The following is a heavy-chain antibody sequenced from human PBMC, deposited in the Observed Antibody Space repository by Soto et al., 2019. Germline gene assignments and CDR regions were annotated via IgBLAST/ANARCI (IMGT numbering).Heavy chain of an antibody. D-gene: IGHD2-8*02. CDR3: ARDKITGLFDY. CDR1: GGSFSGYY. J-gene: IGHJ4*02. V-gene: IGHV4-34*01. Sequence: PSETLSLTCAVGGGSFSGYYWTWIRQPPGTGLEWMGEINHSGSTNYNPSLKSRVTISVDTSKNQFSLKLTSVTAADTAVYYCARDKITGLFDYWGQGTLVTVS. CDR2: INHSGST.